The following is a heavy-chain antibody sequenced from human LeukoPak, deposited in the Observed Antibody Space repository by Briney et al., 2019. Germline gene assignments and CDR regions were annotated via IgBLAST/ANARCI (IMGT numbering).Heavy chain of an antibody. CDR2: ISGSGGAT. J-gene: IGHJ4*02. V-gene: IGHV3-23*01. D-gene: IGHD3-9*01. CDR1: GFTFSSYS. Sequence: GGSLRLSCAASGFTFSSYSMNWVRQAPGKGLEWVSAISGSGGATYYADSVKGRCTISRDNSKNTLDLQMNSLRGEDTAVYYCAKDTKIYDILTGNFDYWGQGTLVTVSS. CDR3: AKDTKIYDILTGNFDY.